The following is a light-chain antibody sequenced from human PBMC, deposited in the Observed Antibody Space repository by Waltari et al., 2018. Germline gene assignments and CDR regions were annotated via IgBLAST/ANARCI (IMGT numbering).Light chain of an antibody. CDR1: SSDVGDYNY. Sequence: QSALTQPASVSGSPGQSITISCTGTSSDVGDYNYISWYQRHPGKSPKLIIFDVSNRASWGSNRCSGSKSGDTASLTISGLQAEDEADYYCSSYTSSSTYVVFGGGTKLTVL. CDR2: DVS. CDR3: SSYTSSSTYVV. J-gene: IGLJ2*01. V-gene: IGLV2-14*03.